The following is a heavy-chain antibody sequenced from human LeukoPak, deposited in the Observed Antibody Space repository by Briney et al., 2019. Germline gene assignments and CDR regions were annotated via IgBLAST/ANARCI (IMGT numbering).Heavy chain of an antibody. D-gene: IGHD4-11*01. CDR3: ARDDYDAFDI. J-gene: IGHJ3*02. CDR1: GFTFSSYE. V-gene: IGHV3-48*03. CDR2: ISSSGSTI. Sequence: GGSLRLSRAASGFTFSSYEMNWVRQAPGKGLEWVSYISSSGSTIYYADSVKGRFTISRDNAKNSLYLQMNSLRAEDTAVYYCARDDYDAFDIWGQGTMVTVSS.